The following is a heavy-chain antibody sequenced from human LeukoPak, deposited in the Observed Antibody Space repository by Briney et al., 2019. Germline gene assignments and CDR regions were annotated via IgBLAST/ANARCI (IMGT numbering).Heavy chain of an antibody. CDR2: IMPLFNTA. J-gene: IGHJ6*03. V-gene: IGHV1-69*05. Sequence: SVKVSCKASGGTFSSYAISWVRQAPGQGLEWMGGIMPLFNTANYAQQFQGRVTITTDESTSTAYMELSSLRFEDTTMYYCARVDRYHYYLDVWGKGTTVTVSS. CDR1: GGTFSSYA. CDR3: ARVDRYHYYLDV.